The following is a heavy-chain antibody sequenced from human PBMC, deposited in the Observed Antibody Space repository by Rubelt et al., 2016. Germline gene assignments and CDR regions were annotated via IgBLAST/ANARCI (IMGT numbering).Heavy chain of an antibody. CDR1: GFTFSYYL. CDR3: ANGVGATPQNTFDY. D-gene: IGHD1-26*01. V-gene: IGHV3-30*04. J-gene: IGHJ4*02. CDR2: ISYDGNNK. Sequence: AGRSLRLSCAASGFTFSYYLMHWVRQAPGKGLEWVTVISYDGNNKYYADSVKGRFTISRDNSKDTLYLQMSSLRAEDTAVYYCANGVGATPQNTFDYWGQGTLVTVSS.